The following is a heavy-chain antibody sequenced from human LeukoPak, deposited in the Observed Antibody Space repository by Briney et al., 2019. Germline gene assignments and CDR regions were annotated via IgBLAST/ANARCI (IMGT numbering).Heavy chain of an antibody. D-gene: IGHD6-13*01. Sequence: GGSLRLSCAPSRFNFSSYWMSWVRQAPGKGLEWVANIKPDGSETYYVNSVKGRFTISRDNTKNSLSLQMNSLRAEDTAVYYCAREGSLGYWGQGNLVTVSS. CDR1: RFNFSSYW. CDR3: AREGSLGY. CDR2: IKPDGSET. J-gene: IGHJ4*02. V-gene: IGHV3-7*01.